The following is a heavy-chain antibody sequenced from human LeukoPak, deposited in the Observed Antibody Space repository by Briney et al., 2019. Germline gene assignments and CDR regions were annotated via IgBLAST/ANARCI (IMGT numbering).Heavy chain of an antibody. Sequence: ASVKVSCKASGYTFTGYYMHWVRQAPGQGLEWTGRINPNSGGTNYAQKFQGRVTMTRDTSISTAYMELSRLRSDDTAVYYCARDLIFASGSNWFDPWGQGTLVTVSS. CDR1: GYTFTGYY. CDR2: INPNSGGT. D-gene: IGHD3-22*01. CDR3: ARDLIFASGSNWFDP. V-gene: IGHV1-2*06. J-gene: IGHJ5*02.